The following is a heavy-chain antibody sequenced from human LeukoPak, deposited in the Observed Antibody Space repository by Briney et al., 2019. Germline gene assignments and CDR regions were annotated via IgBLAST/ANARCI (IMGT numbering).Heavy chain of an antibody. J-gene: IGHJ6*02. CDR3: ARDVHPYYYDSSGYYLGYGMDV. CDR1: GGSISSYY. Sequence: SETLSLTCTVSGGSISSYYWSWIRQPPGKGLEWIGSIYYSGSTYYNPSLKSRVTISVDTSKNQLSLKLSSVTAADTAVYYCARDVHPYYYDSSGYYLGYGMDVWGQGTTVTVSS. CDR2: IYYSGST. D-gene: IGHD3-22*01. V-gene: IGHV4-59*12.